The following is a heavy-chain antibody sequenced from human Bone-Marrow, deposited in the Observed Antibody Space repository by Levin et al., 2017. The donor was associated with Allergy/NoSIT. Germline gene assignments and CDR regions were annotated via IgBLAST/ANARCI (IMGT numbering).Heavy chain of an antibody. CDR2: IYDNGDT. D-gene: IGHD5-12*01. Sequence: PSETLSLTCSVSGGSIKNFYWTWIRQPPGKGLEYLGYIYDNGDTNYNSSLKGRLTISVDTSKNQFSLKLASVTAADTAVFYCARVEYTGYTYYFQYWSQGTLVTVSS. CDR3: ARVEYTGYTYYFQY. V-gene: IGHV4-59*12. J-gene: IGHJ4*02. CDR1: GGSIKNFY.